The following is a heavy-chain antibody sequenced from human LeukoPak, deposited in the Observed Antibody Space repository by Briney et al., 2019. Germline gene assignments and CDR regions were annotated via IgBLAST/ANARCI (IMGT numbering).Heavy chain of an antibody. J-gene: IGHJ4*02. CDR3: ARERGSSSWMTFDY. CDR2: ISSSSSYI. D-gene: IGHD6-13*01. Sequence: GGSLRLSCAASGFTFSSYSMNWVRQAPGKGLEWVSSISSSSSYIYYADSVKGRFTISRDIAKNSLYLQMNCLRAEDTAVYYCARERGSSSWMTFDYWGQGTLVTVSS. V-gene: IGHV3-21*01. CDR1: GFTFSSYS.